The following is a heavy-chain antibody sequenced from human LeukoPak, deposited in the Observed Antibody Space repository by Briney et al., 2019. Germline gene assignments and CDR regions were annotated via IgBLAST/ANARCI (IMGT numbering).Heavy chain of an antibody. J-gene: IGHJ4*02. V-gene: IGHV3-23*01. D-gene: IGHD5-12*01. CDR1: GFTFSSYS. Sequence: AGGSLRLSCAASGFTFSSYSMNWVRQSPGKGLEWVSGVSPSGDIRYYADSVKGRFTISRDNYMNTVYLEVSSLTAEDTGVYYCAKDDAWLRFGEWSQGTLVTVSS. CDR3: AKDDAWLRFGE. CDR2: VSPSGDIR.